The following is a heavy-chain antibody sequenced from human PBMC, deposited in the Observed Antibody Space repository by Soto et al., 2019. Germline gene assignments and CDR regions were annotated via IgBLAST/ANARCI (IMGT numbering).Heavy chain of an antibody. V-gene: IGHV4-39*01. Sequence: QLQLQESGPGLVKPSESLSLTCTVSCGSISSSSYYWGWIRQRPGKGLECIGSIYYSGSTNYNPSLKSRVTISVDTSKNQFSLKRSSVTAADTAVYYCARHKRSIAARRPKYNWFDPWGQGTLVTVSS. CDR1: CGSISSSSYY. J-gene: IGHJ5*02. CDR2: IYYSGST. D-gene: IGHD6-6*01. CDR3: ARHKRSIAARRPKYNWFDP.